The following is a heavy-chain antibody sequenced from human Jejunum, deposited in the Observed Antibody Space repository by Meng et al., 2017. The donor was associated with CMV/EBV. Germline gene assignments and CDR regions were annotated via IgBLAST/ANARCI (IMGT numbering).Heavy chain of an antibody. Sequence: AGCSISNVLYYWGWLRQPPGKGLEWIGSIYSTGDTHYSPSLKSRVTISLDTSKNHLSLMLSSVTAADTAVYYCARLFGYSYGAIDYWGQGTLVTVSS. CDR1: GCSISNVLYY. J-gene: IGHJ4*02. D-gene: IGHD5-18*01. CDR3: ARLFGYSYGAIDY. V-gene: IGHV4-39*02. CDR2: IYSTGDT.